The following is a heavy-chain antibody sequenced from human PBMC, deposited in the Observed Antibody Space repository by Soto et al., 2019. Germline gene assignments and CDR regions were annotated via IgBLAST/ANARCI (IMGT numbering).Heavy chain of an antibody. V-gene: IGHV3-23*01. J-gene: IGHJ4*02. Sequence: EVQLLESGGGLEQPGGSLRLSCAASGFTFSSFGMSWVRQAPGKGLEWVSSISYSGGNTYYADSVKGRFTISRDNSKNTRYLQMNSLRAEDTAVYYCSKSLGATRTFDYWGQGTLVTVSS. CDR2: ISYSGGNT. CDR3: SKSLGATRTFDY. D-gene: IGHD1-26*01. CDR1: GFTFSSFG.